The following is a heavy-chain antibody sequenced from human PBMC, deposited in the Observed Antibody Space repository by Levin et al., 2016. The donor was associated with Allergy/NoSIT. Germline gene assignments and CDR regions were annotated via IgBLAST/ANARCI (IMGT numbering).Heavy chain of an antibody. CDR2: ISGDGVRT. J-gene: IGHJ4*02. CDR1: GFTFDIYA. D-gene: IGHD3-22*01. V-gene: IGHV3-23*01. Sequence: GESLKISCAASGFTFDIYAMTWVRQAPGKGLEWVSVISGDGVRTFYADSVKGRFSISRDNSKSTLYLQMNSLRAEDTAVYYCAKDSFPTNYFDDTSYYYFDYWGQGALVTVSS. CDR3: AKDSFPTNYFDDTSYYYFDY.